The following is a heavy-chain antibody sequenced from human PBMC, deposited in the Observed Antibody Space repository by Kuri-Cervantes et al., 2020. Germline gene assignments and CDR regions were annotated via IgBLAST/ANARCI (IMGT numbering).Heavy chain of an antibody. CDR2: ISYDGSNK. Sequence: GESLKISCAASGFTFSSYGMHWVRQAPGKGLEWVAVISYDGSNKYYADSVKGRFTISRDNSKNTLYLQMNSLRAEDTAVYYCAKVPLYCSGGSCHQTPEYWGQGTLVTVSS. CDR1: GFTFSSYG. J-gene: IGHJ4*02. D-gene: IGHD2-15*01. V-gene: IGHV3-30*18. CDR3: AKVPLYCSGGSCHQTPEY.